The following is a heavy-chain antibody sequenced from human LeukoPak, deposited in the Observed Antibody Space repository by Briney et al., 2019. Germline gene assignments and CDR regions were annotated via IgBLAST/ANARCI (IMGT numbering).Heavy chain of an antibody. J-gene: IGHJ4*02. V-gene: IGHV3-33*01. CDR3: AIYCSSTSCIGGY. CDR1: GFTFSSYG. CDR2: IWYDGSNK. Sequence: PGGSLGLSCAASGFTFSSYGMHWVRQAPGKGLEWVAVIWYDGSNKYYADSVKGRFTISRDNSKNTLYLQMNSLRAEDTAVYYCAIYCSSTSCIGGYWGQGTLVTVSS. D-gene: IGHD2-2*01.